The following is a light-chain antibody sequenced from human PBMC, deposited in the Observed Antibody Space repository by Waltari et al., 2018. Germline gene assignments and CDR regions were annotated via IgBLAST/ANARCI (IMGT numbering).Light chain of an antibody. J-gene: IGKJ2*01. CDR2: GAS. CDR1: QSVRSSY. CDR3: QQYGTSSYT. V-gene: IGKV3-20*01. Sequence: EFVLTQSPGTLSLSPGERATLSCRASQSVRSSYFAWYQQKPGQAPRLLIYGASSRATGIPDRFSGSGSGTDFTLTISRLEPEDFAVYYCQQYGTSSYTFGQGTKLEI.